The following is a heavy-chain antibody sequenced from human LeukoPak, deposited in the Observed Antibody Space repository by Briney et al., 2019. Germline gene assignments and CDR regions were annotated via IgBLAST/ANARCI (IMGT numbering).Heavy chain of an antibody. CDR3: ARLRSIAVAGTVLDY. Sequence: SETLSLTCTVSGGSISRSSYYWGWIRQPPGKGLEWIGSIYYSGSTYYNPSLKSRVTISVDTSKNQFSLKLSSVTAADTAVYYCARLRSIAVAGTVLDYWGQGTLVTVSS. J-gene: IGHJ4*02. D-gene: IGHD6-19*01. CDR2: IYYSGST. V-gene: IGHV4-39*01. CDR1: GGSISRSSYY.